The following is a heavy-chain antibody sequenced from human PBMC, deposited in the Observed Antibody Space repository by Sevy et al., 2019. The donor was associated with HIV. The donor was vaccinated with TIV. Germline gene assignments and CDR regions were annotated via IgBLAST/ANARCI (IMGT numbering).Heavy chain of an antibody. CDR1: GGSISSDH. V-gene: IGHV4-59*08. CDR2: VYYTGGT. CDR3: ARRNYFDI. Sequence: SETLSLTCTVSGGSISSDHWNWIRQPPGKGLEWIGYVYYTGGTNYNPSLKNRVTISVDRTKNQFSLKLTSVTAADTAVYYCARRNYFDIWGQGTMVTVSS. J-gene: IGHJ3*02. D-gene: IGHD3-10*01.